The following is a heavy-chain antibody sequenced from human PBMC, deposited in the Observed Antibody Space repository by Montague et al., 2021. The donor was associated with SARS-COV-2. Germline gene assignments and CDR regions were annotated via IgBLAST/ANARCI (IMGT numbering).Heavy chain of an antibody. J-gene: IGHJ3*02. CDR3: ARAGNITMIVVVIDAFDI. CDR1: GGSISSGGYY. D-gene: IGHD3-22*01. V-gene: IGHV4-31*03. CDR2: IYYSGST. Sequence: TLSLTCTVSGGSISSGGYYWSWIRQHPGKGLEWIGYIYYSGSTYYNPSLKSRVTISVDTSKNQFSLKLSSVTAADTAVYYCARAGNITMIVVVIDAFDIWGQGTMVTVSS.